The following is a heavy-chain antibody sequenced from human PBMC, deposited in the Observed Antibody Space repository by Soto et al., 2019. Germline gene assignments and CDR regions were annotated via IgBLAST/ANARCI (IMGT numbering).Heavy chain of an antibody. CDR3: AREKNRHWFDP. V-gene: IGHV4-31*03. CDR2: IYYSGST. CDR1: GGSIISGGYY. Sequence: LSLTCTVSGGSIISGGYYWSWIRQHPGKGLEWIGYIYYSGSTYYNPSLKSRVTISVDTSKNQFSLKLSSVTAADTAVYYCAREKNRHWFDPWGQGTLVTVSS. J-gene: IGHJ5*02.